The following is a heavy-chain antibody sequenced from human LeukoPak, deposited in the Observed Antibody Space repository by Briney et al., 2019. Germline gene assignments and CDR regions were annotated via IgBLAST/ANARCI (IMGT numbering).Heavy chain of an antibody. CDR1: GFNFSSYS. CDR3: ARDRNTDFWSGYYTNYFDY. J-gene: IGHJ4*02. V-gene: IGHV3-21*01. Sequence: GGSLRLSCAGSGFNFSSYSMSWVRQAPWKGLEFVSSISSSSSFIYYADSVKGRFTISRDNAKNSLYLQMNSLRAEDTAVYYCARDRNTDFWSGYYTNYFDYWGQGTLVTVSS. D-gene: IGHD3-3*01. CDR2: ISSSSSFI.